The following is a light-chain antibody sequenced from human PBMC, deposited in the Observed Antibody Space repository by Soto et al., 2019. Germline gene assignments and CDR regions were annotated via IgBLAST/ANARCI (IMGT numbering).Light chain of an antibody. J-gene: IGLJ3*02. CDR2: DVS. Sequence: QSVLTQPRSVSGSPGQSVTISCTGTSSDVGGYNFVPWYQQHPGKAPKLMIYDVSKRPSGVPDRFSGSKSGNTASLTISGLQAEDEADYYCCSYAGSYTWVFGGGTKLTV. CDR1: SSDVGGYNF. V-gene: IGLV2-11*01. CDR3: CSYAGSYTWV.